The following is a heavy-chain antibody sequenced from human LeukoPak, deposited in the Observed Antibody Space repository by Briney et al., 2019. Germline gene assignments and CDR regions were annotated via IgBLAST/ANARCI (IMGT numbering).Heavy chain of an antibody. CDR1: GGSISSSSYY. D-gene: IGHD4-17*01. CDR3: ARENDYGDQVFDY. Sequence: SETLSLTCTVSGGSISSSSYYWGWIRQPPGKGLEWIGSIYYSGSTYYNPSLKSRVTISVDTSKNQFSLKLSSVTAADTAVYYCARENDYGDQVFDYWGQGTLVTVSS. J-gene: IGHJ4*02. CDR2: IYYSGST. V-gene: IGHV4-39*07.